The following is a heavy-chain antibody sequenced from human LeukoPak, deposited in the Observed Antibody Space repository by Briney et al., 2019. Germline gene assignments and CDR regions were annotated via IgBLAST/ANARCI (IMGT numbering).Heavy chain of an antibody. V-gene: IGHV4-59*08. CDR3: ARHYYDSSGYGGAYDAFDI. J-gene: IGHJ3*02. D-gene: IGHD3-22*01. Sequence: GYXYXSWSTNYNPSLKSRVTISVDTSKNQFSLKLSSVTAADTAVYYCARHYYDSSGYGGAYDAFDIWGQGTMVTVSS. CDR2: XYXSWST.